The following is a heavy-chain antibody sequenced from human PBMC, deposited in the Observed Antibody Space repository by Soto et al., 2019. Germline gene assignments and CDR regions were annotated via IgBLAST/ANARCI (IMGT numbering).Heavy chain of an antibody. V-gene: IGHV3-21*01. D-gene: IGHD1-26*01. CDR2: ISSTSTYI. Sequence: GGSLRLSCAASGFIFSDYSMDWVRQAPGKGLEWVASISSTSTYISYADSVRGRVTISRDNAKNSLYLQMNSLTAEDTAVYYCARDGRGSSFIFYFDYWGQGTLVTVSS. CDR1: GFIFSDYS. J-gene: IGHJ4*02. CDR3: ARDGRGSSFIFYFDY.